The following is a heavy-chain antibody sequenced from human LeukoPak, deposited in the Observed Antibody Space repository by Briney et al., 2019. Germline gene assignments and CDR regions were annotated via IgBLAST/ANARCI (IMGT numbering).Heavy chain of an antibody. Sequence: SETLSLTCTVPGGSISSGGYYWSWIRQHPGKGLEWIGYIYYSGSTYYNPSLKSRVTISVDTSKNQFSLKLSSVTAADTAVYYCARDGATPLDYWGQGTLVTVSS. D-gene: IGHD1-26*01. CDR2: IYYSGST. J-gene: IGHJ4*02. V-gene: IGHV4-31*03. CDR1: GGSISSGGYY. CDR3: ARDGATPLDY.